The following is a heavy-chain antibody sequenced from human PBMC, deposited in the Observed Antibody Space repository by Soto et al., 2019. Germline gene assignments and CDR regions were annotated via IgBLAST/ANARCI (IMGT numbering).Heavy chain of an antibody. Sequence: HPGGSLRLSCAASEFMMSPYAMSWVRQAPGKGLEWISSISGSGGITSHADSVKGRFSISRDNSKNMMFLEMNSLRVEDTAIYYCARDPYGSGTYGYFDKWGQGILVTVSS. CDR3: ARDPYGSGTYGYFDK. CDR2: ISGSGGIT. D-gene: IGHD3-10*01. J-gene: IGHJ4*02. V-gene: IGHV3-23*01. CDR1: EFMMSPYA.